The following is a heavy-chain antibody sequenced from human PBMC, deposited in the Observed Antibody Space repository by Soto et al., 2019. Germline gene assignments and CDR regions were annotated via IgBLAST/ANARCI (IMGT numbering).Heavy chain of an antibody. Sequence: LSLTCTVSGGSISSYYWSWIRQPPGKGLEWIGYIYYSGSTNYNPSPKSRVTISVDTSKNQFSLKLSSVTAADTAVYYCARHRLRRLPFDPWGQGTLVTVSS. CDR2: IYYSGST. CDR1: GGSISSYY. D-gene: IGHD5-12*01. V-gene: IGHV4-59*08. J-gene: IGHJ5*02. CDR3: ARHRLRRLPFDP.